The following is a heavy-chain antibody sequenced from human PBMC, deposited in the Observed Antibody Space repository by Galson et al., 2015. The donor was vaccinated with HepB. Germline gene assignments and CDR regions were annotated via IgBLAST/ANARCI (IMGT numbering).Heavy chain of an antibody. V-gene: IGHV3-30*18. D-gene: IGHD6-19*01. Sequence: SLRLSCAASGFTFSSYGMHWVRQAPGKGLEWVAVISYDGSNKYYADSVKGRFTISRDNSKNTLYLQMNSLRAEDTAVYYCAKVRYSSGVYYYGMDVWGQGTTVTVSS. CDR3: AKVRYSSGVYYYGMDV. CDR1: GFTFSSYG. J-gene: IGHJ6*02. CDR2: ISYDGSNK.